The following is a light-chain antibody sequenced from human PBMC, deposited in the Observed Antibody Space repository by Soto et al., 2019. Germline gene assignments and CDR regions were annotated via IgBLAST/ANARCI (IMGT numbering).Light chain of an antibody. V-gene: IGLV1-44*01. CDR1: SSNIKTNG. Sequence: QSVLAQPPSASGTPAQTVTISCSGGSSNIKTNGVSWYQQVPGAAPKLLIYSNSQRPSGAPDRFSGSKSGTSASLAISGLQSEDEATYHCSTWDDSLNGLIFGGGTKVTVL. CDR2: SNS. CDR3: STWDDSLNGLI. J-gene: IGLJ2*01.